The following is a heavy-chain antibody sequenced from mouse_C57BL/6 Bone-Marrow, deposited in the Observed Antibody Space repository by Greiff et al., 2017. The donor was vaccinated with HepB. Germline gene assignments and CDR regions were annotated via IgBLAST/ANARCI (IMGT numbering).Heavy chain of an antibody. Sequence: EVMLVESGGGLVKPGGSLKLSCAASGFTFSDYGMHWVRQAPEKGLEWVAYISSGSSTIYYADTVKGRFTIPRDNAKTTLFLQMTSLRSEDTAMYYCTRGGDGYYGALAYWGQGTSVTVSS. CDR2: ISSGSSTI. CDR1: GFTFSDYG. J-gene: IGHJ4*01. CDR3: TRGGDGYYGALAY. V-gene: IGHV5-17*01. D-gene: IGHD2-3*01.